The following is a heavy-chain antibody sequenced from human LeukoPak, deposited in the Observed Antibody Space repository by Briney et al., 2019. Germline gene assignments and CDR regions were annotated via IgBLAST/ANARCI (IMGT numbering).Heavy chain of an antibody. CDR3: ATEATIRGVSLGYFDY. Sequence: GGSLRLSCAASGFSFRSYWMSWVRQAPGKGLEWVANIKQDATEKNYVESVKGRFTISRDNAKNSLFLQLDSLRAEDTAEYYCATEATIRGVSLGYFDYWGQGTLVTVSS. J-gene: IGHJ4*02. D-gene: IGHD3-10*01. CDR1: GFSFRSYW. CDR2: IKQDATEK. V-gene: IGHV3-7*01.